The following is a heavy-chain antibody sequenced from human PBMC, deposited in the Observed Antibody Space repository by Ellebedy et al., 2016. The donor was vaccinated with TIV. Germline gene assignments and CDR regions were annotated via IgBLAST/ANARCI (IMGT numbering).Heavy chain of an antibody. CDR1: GYTFTGYY. D-gene: IGHD6-19*01. V-gene: IGHV1-2*02. CDR2: INPNSGGT. J-gene: IGHJ4*02. CDR3: AREGGRSSGWPRSHVPFDY. Sequence: ASVKVSXXASGYTFTGYYMHWVRQAPGQGLEWMGWINPNSGGTNYAQKFQGRVTMTRDTSISTAYMELSRLRSDDTAVYYCAREGGRSSGWPRSHVPFDYWGQGTLVTVSS.